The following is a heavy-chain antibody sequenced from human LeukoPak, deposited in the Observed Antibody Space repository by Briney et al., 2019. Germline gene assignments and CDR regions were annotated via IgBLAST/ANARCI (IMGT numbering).Heavy chain of an antibody. CDR3: AKKSRGVSSWYPYFDY. CDR1: GFTFSSYA. V-gene: IGHV3-23*01. CDR2: ISGSGGST. D-gene: IGHD6-13*01. J-gene: IGHJ4*02. Sequence: AGGSLRLSCAASGFTFSSYAMSWVRQAPGKGLEWVSAISGSGGSTYYADSVKGRFTISRDNSKNTLYLQMNSLRAEDTAVYYCAKKSRGVSSWYPYFDYWGQGTLVTVSS.